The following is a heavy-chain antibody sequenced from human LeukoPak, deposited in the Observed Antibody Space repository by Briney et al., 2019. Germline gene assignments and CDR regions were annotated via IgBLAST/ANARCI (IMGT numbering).Heavy chain of an antibody. Sequence: GGSLRLSCAASGFTVSSNYMSWVRQAPGKGLEWVSIIYDSGTIHYADSAKGRFTISRDNLKNTLYLQMNSLRAEDTAVYYCASHWGGYWGQGTLVTVSS. CDR2: IYDSGTI. CDR1: GFTVSSNY. CDR3: ASHWGGY. V-gene: IGHV3-53*01. J-gene: IGHJ4*02. D-gene: IGHD3-16*01.